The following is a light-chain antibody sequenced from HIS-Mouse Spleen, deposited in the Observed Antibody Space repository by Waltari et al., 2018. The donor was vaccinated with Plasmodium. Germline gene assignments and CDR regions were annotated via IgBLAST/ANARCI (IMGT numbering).Light chain of an antibody. V-gene: IGKV3-15*01. CDR3: QQYNNWSFT. J-gene: IGKJ3*01. Sequence: EIVMTQSPATLSVSPGERATLSCRAIQSVSCNLAWYQQKPGQAPRRLIYGASTRATGIPARFSGSGSGTEFTLTISSLQSEDFAVYYCQQYNNWSFTFGPGTKVDIK. CDR2: GAS. CDR1: QSVSCN.